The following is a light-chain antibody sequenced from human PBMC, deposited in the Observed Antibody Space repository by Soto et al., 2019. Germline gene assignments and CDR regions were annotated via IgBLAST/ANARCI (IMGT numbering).Light chain of an antibody. CDR1: QAMSTA. V-gene: IGKV1-9*01. J-gene: IGKJ4*01. CDR2: AAY. Sequence: IQVTQSPSSLSASVGDRVTITCRASQAMSTALAWYQQKPGNAPKLLVYAAYTLQSGVPSRFSGGGSGTDFILTISSLQPEDSATYYCHQLNRNPTFGGGTKVEIK. CDR3: HQLNRNPT.